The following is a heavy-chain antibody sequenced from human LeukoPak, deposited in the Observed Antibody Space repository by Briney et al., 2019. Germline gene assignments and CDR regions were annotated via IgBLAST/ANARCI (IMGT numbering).Heavy chain of an antibody. CDR2: ISDRGST. CDR3: ARNVCSGVTCYLDY. J-gene: IGHJ4*02. D-gene: IGHD2-15*01. Sequence: SETLSLTCSVSGDSMSIYYWTLIRQPPGKALESIGYISDRGSTYYSPSLKSRATISADTSKNQISLKLTSVTAADTAIYYCARNVCSGVTCYLDYWGRGTLVSVSS. CDR1: GDSMSIYY. V-gene: IGHV4-59*01.